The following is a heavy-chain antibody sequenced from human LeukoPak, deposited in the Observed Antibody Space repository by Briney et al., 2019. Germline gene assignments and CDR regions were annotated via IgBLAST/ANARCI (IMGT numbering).Heavy chain of an antibody. V-gene: IGHV4-34*01. CDR2: INHSGST. CDR1: GGSFSGYY. Sequence: SETLSLTCAVYGGSFSGYYWSWIRQPPGMGLEWIGEINHSGSTNYNPSLKSRVTISVDTSKNQFSLKLGSVTAADTAVYYCARVSSSAFDYWGQGTLVTVSS. CDR3: ARVSSSAFDY. J-gene: IGHJ4*02. D-gene: IGHD6-6*01.